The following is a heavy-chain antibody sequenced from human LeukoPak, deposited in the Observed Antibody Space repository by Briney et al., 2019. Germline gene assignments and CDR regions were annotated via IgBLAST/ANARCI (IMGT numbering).Heavy chain of an antibody. CDR1: GGSFSGYY. Sequence: SETLSLTCAVYGGSFSGYYWSWIRQPPGKGLEWIGEINHSGSTNYNPSLKSRVTISVDTSKNQFSLKLSSVTAADTVVYYCARGRRTVTGPKYYYYGMDVWGQGTTVTVSS. CDR3: ARGRRTVTGPKYYYYGMDV. V-gene: IGHV4-34*01. CDR2: INHSGST. J-gene: IGHJ6*02. D-gene: IGHD2-21*02.